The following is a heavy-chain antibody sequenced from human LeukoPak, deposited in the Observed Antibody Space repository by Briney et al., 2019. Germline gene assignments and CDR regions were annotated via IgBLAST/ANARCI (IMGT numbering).Heavy chain of an antibody. CDR3: ARFAPSAWLQLANWFDP. CDR1: GGSISSYY. D-gene: IGHD5-24*01. CDR2: FYYSGST. Sequence: SETLSLTCTVSGGSISSYYWSWIRQPPGKGLEWIGYFYYSGSTNYNPSLKSRVTISVDTSKNQFSLKLSSVTAADTAVYYCARFAPSAWLQLANWFDPWGQGTLVTVSS. J-gene: IGHJ5*02. V-gene: IGHV4-59*08.